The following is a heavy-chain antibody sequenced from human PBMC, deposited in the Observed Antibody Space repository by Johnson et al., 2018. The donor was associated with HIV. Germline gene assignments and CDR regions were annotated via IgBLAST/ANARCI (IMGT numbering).Heavy chain of an antibody. CDR2: ISYDGSNK. D-gene: IGHD2-2*01. CDR1: GFIVGTKY. V-gene: IGHV3-30*03. CDR3: ARDLEDIVVVPAAIGAFDI. J-gene: IGHJ3*02. Sequence: QVQLVESGGGLVQSGGSLRLACVASGFIVGTKYMSWVRQAPGKGLEWVAVISYDGSNKYYADSVKGRFTISRDNSKNTLYLQMNSLRAEDTAVYYCARDLEDIVVVPAAIGAFDIWGQGTMVTVSS.